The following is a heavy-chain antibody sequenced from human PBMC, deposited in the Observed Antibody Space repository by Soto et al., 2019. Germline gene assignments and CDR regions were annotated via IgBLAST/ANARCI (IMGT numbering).Heavy chain of an antibody. D-gene: IGHD5-12*01. CDR1: GGYTSSSS. CDR2: IYYSGST. V-gene: IGHV4-59*01. J-gene: IGHJ6*02. CDR3: ARAPRGYSVYDYYYYYYDMYV. Sequence: PSETLSVTRTGSGGYTSSSSWIWIRQPQGKGLEWIGYIYYSGSTNYNPSLKSRVTISVDTSKNQFSLKLSSVTAADTAVYYCARAPRGYSVYDYYYYYYDMYVWAQRTTVTVS.